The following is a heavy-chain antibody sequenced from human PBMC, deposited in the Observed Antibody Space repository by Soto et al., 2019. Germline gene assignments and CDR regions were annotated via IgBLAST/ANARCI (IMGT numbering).Heavy chain of an antibody. Sequence: PGGSLRLSCAAAGCTFSTYAMSWVRQAPGKRLEWVPVFSGSGGSTYYAYSVKGRFTISRDNSKNTLYLQLNSLRADDTAVYYCARAPYCSSTSCLSNYYYGMDVWGQGTTVTVSS. CDR2: FSGSGGST. D-gene: IGHD2-2*01. J-gene: IGHJ6*02. CDR3: ARAPYCSSTSCLSNYYYGMDV. V-gene: IGHV3-23*01. CDR1: GCTFSTYA.